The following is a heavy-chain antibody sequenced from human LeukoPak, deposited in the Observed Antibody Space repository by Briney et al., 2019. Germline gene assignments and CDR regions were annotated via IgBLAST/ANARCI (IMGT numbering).Heavy chain of an antibody. D-gene: IGHD1-26*01. J-gene: IGHJ3*02. V-gene: IGHV3-21*01. CDR3: ARALPSPLYSGSYADAFDI. CDR2: ISSSSSYI. CDR1: GFTVSSNY. Sequence: PGGSLRLSCAASGFTVSSNYMSWVRQAPGKGLEWVSSISSSSSYIYYADSVKGRFTISRDNAKNSLYLQMNSLRAEDTAVYYCARALPSPLYSGSYADAFDIWGQGTMVTVSS.